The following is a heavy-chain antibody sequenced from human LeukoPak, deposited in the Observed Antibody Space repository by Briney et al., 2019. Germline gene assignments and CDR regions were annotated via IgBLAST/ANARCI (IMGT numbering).Heavy chain of an antibody. CDR3: AKDGRDDFWSGLFW. Sequence: GGSLRLSCAASGFTFSSYGMHWVRQAPGKGLEWVAFIRYDGSNKYYADSVKGRFTISRDNSKNTLYLQMNSLRAEDTAVYYCAKDGRDDFWSGLFWWGQGTLVTVSS. CDR2: IRYDGSNK. V-gene: IGHV3-30*02. J-gene: IGHJ4*02. D-gene: IGHD3-3*01. CDR1: GFTFSSYG.